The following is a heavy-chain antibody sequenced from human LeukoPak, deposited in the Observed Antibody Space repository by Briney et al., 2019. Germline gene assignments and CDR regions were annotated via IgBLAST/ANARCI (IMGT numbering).Heavy chain of an antibody. Sequence: SVKVSCKASGGTFSSYAISWVRQAPGQGLEWMGRIIPILGIANYAQKFQGRVTITADKSTSTAYMELSSLRSEDTAVYYCAREVYDCVWGSYRPEAFDIWGQGTMVTVSS. CDR3: AREVYDCVWGSYRPEAFDI. CDR2: IIPILGIA. D-gene: IGHD3-16*02. J-gene: IGHJ3*02. V-gene: IGHV1-69*04. CDR1: GGTFSSYA.